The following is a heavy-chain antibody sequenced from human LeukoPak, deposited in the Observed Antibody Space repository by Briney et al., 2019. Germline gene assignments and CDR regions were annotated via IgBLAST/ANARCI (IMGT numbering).Heavy chain of an antibody. J-gene: IGHJ5*02. CDR1: GYTFTGYY. CDR3: ARRVADIVVVTAPRNWFDP. CDR2: INPNSGGT. V-gene: IGHV1-2*02. Sequence: ASVKVSCKASGYTFTGYYIHWVRQAPGQGLEWMGWINPNSGGTSYAQKFQDRVTMTRDRSISTAYMELSRLRSDDTAVYYCARRVADIVVVTAPRNWFDPWGQGTLVTVSS. D-gene: IGHD2-21*02.